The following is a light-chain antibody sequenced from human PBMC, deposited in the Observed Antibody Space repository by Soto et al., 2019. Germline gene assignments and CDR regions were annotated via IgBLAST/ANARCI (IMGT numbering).Light chain of an antibody. Sequence: DIQMTQSPSFVSAAVVDRVALTCRASQDISNLLAWYQQKPGKAPTLLIYATSNLRRGVPSRFSGSGSGTDFTLTISGLQPEDFATYYCQQASSFPRTFGQGTKVDI. CDR3: QQASSFPRT. V-gene: IGKV1-12*01. J-gene: IGKJ1*01. CDR1: QDISNL. CDR2: ATS.